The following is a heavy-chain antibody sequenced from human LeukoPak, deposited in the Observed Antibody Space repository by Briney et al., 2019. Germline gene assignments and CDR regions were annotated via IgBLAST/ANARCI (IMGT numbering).Heavy chain of an antibody. J-gene: IGHJ4*02. Sequence: GGSLRLSCAASGFTFSSYALSWVRQATGKGLEWVSGISGSGGSTYYADSVKGRFTISRDNSKNTLYLQMNSLRAEDTAVYYCAKDLVEGGAARRSLGIDYWGQGTLVTVSS. CDR2: ISGSGGST. V-gene: IGHV3-23*01. CDR1: GFTFSSYA. D-gene: IGHD6-6*01. CDR3: AKDLVEGGAARRSLGIDY.